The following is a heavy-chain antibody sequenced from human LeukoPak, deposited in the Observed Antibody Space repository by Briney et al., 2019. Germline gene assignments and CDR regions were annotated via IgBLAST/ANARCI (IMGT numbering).Heavy chain of an antibody. CDR2: IYTSGST. Sequence: SETLSLTCTVSGGSISSYYWSWIRQPPGKGLEWIGRIYTSGSTNYNPSLKSRVTMSVDTSENQFSLKLSSVTAADTAVYYCARSGTAMVRGYFDYWGQGTLVTVSS. CDR1: GGSISSYY. V-gene: IGHV4-4*07. J-gene: IGHJ4*02. D-gene: IGHD5-18*01. CDR3: ARSGTAMVRGYFDY.